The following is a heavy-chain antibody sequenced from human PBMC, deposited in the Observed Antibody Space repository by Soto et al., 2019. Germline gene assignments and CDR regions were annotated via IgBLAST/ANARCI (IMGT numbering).Heavy chain of an antibody. V-gene: IGHV3-30*18. Sequence: PVWALRLSCAASGLTFSNYGIHWVRQDPGKGLEWGAFISYYGSNKYYADSVKGRFTISRDNSKNTLYLQMNSLRAEDTAVYYCAKNQYILTGYSNYWAQGTLVTVSS. D-gene: IGHD3-9*01. CDR2: ISYYGSNK. CDR3: AKNQYILTGYSNY. J-gene: IGHJ4*02. CDR1: GLTFSNYG.